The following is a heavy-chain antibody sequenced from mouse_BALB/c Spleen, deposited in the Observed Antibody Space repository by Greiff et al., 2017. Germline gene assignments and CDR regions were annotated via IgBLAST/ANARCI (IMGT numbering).Heavy chain of an antibody. Sequence: QVTLKVSGPGILQPSQTLSLTCSFSGFSLSTSGMGVSWIRQPSGKGLEWLAHIYWDDDKRYNPSLKSRLTISKDTSSNQVFLKITSVDTADTATYYCARGYGNYGYFDVWGAGTTVTVSS. CDR1: GFSLSTSGMG. V-gene: IGHV8-12*01. J-gene: IGHJ1*01. CDR2: IYWDDDK. D-gene: IGHD2-1*01. CDR3: ARGYGNYGYFDV.